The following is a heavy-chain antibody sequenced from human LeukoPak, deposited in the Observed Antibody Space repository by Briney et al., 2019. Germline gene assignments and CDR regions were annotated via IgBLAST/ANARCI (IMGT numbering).Heavy chain of an antibody. CDR3: ARRGAPGGMFFFDY. Sequence: SETLSLTCSVSGGSISSGGYYWSWIRQPPGKGLEWIGYIYHSGSTYYNPSLKSRVTISVDRSKNQFSLKLSSVTAADTAVYYCARRGAPGGMFFFDYWGQGTLVTVSS. CDR2: IYHSGST. V-gene: IGHV4-30-2*01. D-gene: IGHD3/OR15-3a*01. J-gene: IGHJ4*02. CDR1: GGSISSGGYY.